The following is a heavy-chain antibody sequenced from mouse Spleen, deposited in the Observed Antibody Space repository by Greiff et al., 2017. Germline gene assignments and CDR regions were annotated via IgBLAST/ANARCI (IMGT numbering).Heavy chain of an antibody. CDR2: IWSGGST. J-gene: IGHJ3*01. V-gene: IGHV2-2*01. Sequence: QVQLQQSGPGLVQPSQSLSITCTVSGFSLTSYGVHWVRQSPGKGLEWLGVIWSGGSTDYNAAFISRLSISKDNSKSQVFFKMNSLQADDTAIYYCAGTYGYDGAWFAYWGQGTLVTVSA. D-gene: IGHD2-2*01. CDR3: AGTYGYDGAWFAY. CDR1: GFSLTSYG.